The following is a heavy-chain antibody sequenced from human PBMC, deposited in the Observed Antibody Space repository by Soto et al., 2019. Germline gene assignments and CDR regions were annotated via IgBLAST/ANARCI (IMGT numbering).Heavy chain of an antibody. J-gene: IGHJ6*02. CDR1: GYSFTRYG. CDR3: AMVDVYVTPSPQDV. D-gene: IGHD3-16*01. Sequence: QVQLVQSGAEVKNPGASVKVSCKASGYSFTRYGIAWARQAPGQGLEWMGWINAYNGNTNYAQNLQGRLTLTTDTSTTTAYMELRSLRSNDTAIYYCAMVDVYVTPSPQDVWGQGTTVTVSS. V-gene: IGHV1-18*01. CDR2: INAYNGNT.